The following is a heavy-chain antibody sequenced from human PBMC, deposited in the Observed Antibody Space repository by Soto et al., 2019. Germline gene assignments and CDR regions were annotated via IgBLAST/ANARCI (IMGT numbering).Heavy chain of an antibody. Sequence: SETLSLTCTVSGGSISSYYWSWIRPPPGKGLEWIGYIYYSGSTNYNPSLKSRVTISVDTSKNQFSLKLSSVTAADTAVYYGAALSSWSTPFDYWGQGTLVTVSS. V-gene: IGHV4-59*01. CDR1: GGSISSYY. CDR2: IYYSGST. D-gene: IGHD6-13*01. CDR3: AALSSWSTPFDY. J-gene: IGHJ4*02.